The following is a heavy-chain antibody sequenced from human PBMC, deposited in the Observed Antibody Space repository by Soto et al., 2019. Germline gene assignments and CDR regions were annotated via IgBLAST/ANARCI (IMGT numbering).Heavy chain of an antibody. CDR2: ISYDGSNK. D-gene: IGHD6-19*01. V-gene: IGHV3-30*18. Sequence: QVQLLESGGGVVQPGRSLRLSCAASGFTFSSYGMHWVRQAPGKGLEWVAVISYDGSNKYYADSVKGRFTISRDNSKNTLYLQMNSLRAEDTAVYYCAKEIAVAGYYYYGMDVWGQGTTVTVSS. CDR3: AKEIAVAGYYYYGMDV. J-gene: IGHJ6*02. CDR1: GFTFSSYG.